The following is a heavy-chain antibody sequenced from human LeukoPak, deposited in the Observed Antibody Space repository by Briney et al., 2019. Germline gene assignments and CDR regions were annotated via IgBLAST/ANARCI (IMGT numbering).Heavy chain of an antibody. CDR3: ARVRYYYDSSGYYFPDY. D-gene: IGHD3-22*01. CDR1: GYTFTSYD. J-gene: IGHJ4*02. V-gene: IGHV1-8*01. Sequence: ASVKVSCKASGYTFTSYDINWVRQATGQGLEWMGWMNPNSGNTGYAQKFQGRVTMTRNTSISTACMELSSLRSEDTAVYYCARVRYYYDSSGYYFPDYWGQGTLVTVSS. CDR2: MNPNSGNT.